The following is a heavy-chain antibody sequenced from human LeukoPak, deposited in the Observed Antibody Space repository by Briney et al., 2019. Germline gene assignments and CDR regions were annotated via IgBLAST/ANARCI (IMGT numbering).Heavy chain of an antibody. V-gene: IGHV4-34*01. CDR1: GESLSKYY. CDR2: INHRGST. Sequence: SETLSLTCAVYGESLSKYYWTWIRQSPGKGLEWIGEINHRGSTNHNPPLKSRVTISVDTSKNQFSLKLSSVTAADTAVYYCARLSSSSDPTPSDAFDIWGQGTMVTVSS. D-gene: IGHD6-6*01. J-gene: IGHJ3*02. CDR3: ARLSSSSDPTPSDAFDI.